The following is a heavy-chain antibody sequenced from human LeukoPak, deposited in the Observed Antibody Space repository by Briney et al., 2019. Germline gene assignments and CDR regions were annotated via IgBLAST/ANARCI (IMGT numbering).Heavy chain of an antibody. CDR3: AKDVTMVRGVIGNWFDP. V-gene: IGHV3-30*18. D-gene: IGHD3-10*01. CDR2: ISYDGSNK. J-gene: IGHJ5*02. CDR1: GFTFSTYA. Sequence: GGSLRLSCAASGFTFSTYAMSWVRQAPGKGLEWVAVISYDGSNKYYADSVKGRFTISGDNSKNTLYLQMNSLRAEDTAVYYCAKDVTMVRGVIGNWFDPWGQGTLVTVSS.